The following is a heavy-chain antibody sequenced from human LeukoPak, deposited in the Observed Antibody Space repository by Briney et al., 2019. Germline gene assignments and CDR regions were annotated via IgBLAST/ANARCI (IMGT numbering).Heavy chain of an antibody. CDR1: GFTFSSYA. CDR2: ISSSSSYT. Sequence: GGSLRLSCAASGFTFSSYAMSWVRQAPGKGLEWVSYISSSSSYTNYADSVKGRFTISRDNAKNSLYLQMNSLRAEDTAVYHCARDRGRAYFDYWGQGTLVTVSS. V-gene: IGHV3-11*05. D-gene: IGHD3-16*01. CDR3: ARDRGRAYFDY. J-gene: IGHJ4*02.